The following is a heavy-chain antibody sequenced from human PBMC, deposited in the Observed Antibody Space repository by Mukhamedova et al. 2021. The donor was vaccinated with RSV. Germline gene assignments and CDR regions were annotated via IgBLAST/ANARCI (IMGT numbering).Heavy chain of an antibody. V-gene: IGHV4-4*07. CDR2: IYTSGST. Sequence: SWIRQPAGKGLEWIGRIYTSGSTNYNPSLKSRVTTSVDTSKNQFSLKLSSVTAADTAVYYCARESSSGWIFDFWGQGTLVTVSS. J-gene: IGHJ4*02. D-gene: IGHD6-19*01. CDR3: ARESSSGWIFDF.